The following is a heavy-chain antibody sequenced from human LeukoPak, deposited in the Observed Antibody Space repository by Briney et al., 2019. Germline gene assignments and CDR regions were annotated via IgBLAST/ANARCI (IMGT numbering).Heavy chain of an antibody. CDR1: GASITGGFSA. CDR2: ISHAGTT. Sequence: SETLSLTCSVSGASITGGFSAWGWVRQPPGKTLEWIGTISHAGTTFLNPSLRSRVTISVDAAKSHVSLRLTSVTAADVAVYYCARQAGIGFDLWGQGTLVGVSS. J-gene: IGHJ5*02. V-gene: IGHV4-39*01. CDR3: ARQAGIGFDL. D-gene: IGHD3-10*01.